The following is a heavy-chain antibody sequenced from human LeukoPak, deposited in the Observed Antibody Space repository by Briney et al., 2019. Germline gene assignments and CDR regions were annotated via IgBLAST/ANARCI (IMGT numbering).Heavy chain of an antibody. CDR1: GGSISSYY. Sequence: SETLSLTCTVSGGSISSYYWSWIRQPPGKELEWIGCTFNSGSTRYNPSLGSRVTISEDTSRNQFSLRLTSVTAADTATYYCSRASPGAIYYDGMDVWGHGTMVTVSS. V-gene: IGHV4-59*01. CDR2: TFNSGST. J-gene: IGHJ6*02. CDR3: SRASPGAIYYDGMDV. D-gene: IGHD3-10*01.